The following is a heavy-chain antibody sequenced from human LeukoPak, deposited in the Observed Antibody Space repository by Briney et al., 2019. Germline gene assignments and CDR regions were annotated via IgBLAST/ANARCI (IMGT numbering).Heavy chain of an antibody. CDR3: ARAPLYSGGSGWSIYYFYAMDV. D-gene: IGHD6-19*01. CDR1: GGSIGDFY. CDR2: IHTSGST. J-gene: IGHJ6*02. V-gene: IGHV4-4*09. Sequence: SETLSLTCTVSGGSIGDFYWSWLRQPPGKGLEWIAYIHTSGSTNYNPSLKSRVTISLDTPKSQFSLKLSSVTAADTAVYYCARAPLYSGGSGWSIYYFYAMDVWGQGTTVTVSS.